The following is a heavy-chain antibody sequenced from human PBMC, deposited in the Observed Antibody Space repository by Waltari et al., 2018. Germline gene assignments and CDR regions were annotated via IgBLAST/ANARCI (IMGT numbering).Heavy chain of an antibody. V-gene: IGHV1-8*01. CDR2: VNPGRVKT. D-gene: IGHD3-16*02. Sequence: QAPLVQSGAEVKKPGASVQVSCEASGYTFTSYDINWVRQAPGQGLEGMRWVNPGRVKTGVDQQFRGTITSTLETSTGTAYMELTSLRSEATAVYYCARGVIFSINVGRRGIFGMEVWGQGTTVTVSS. CDR3: ARGVIFSINVGRRGIFGMEV. J-gene: IGHJ6*02. CDR1: GYTFTSYD.